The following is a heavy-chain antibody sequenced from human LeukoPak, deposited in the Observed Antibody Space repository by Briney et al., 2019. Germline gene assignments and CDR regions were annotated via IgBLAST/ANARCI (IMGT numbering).Heavy chain of an antibody. Sequence: GGSLRLSCAASGFSFSNYNMNWVRQAPGKGLEWVSSITSTSSYIYYADSVKGRFTISRDNAKNSLYLQMNSLRAEDTAVYYCAKVGEYQLLLYAFDMWGQGTMVTVSS. CDR2: ITSTSSYI. CDR1: GFSFSNYN. CDR3: AKVGEYQLLLYAFDM. D-gene: IGHD2-2*01. V-gene: IGHV3-21*04. J-gene: IGHJ3*02.